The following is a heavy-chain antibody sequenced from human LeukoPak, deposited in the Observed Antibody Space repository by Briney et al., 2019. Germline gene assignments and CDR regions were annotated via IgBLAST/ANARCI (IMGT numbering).Heavy chain of an antibody. CDR2: IWYDGSNK. J-gene: IGHJ4*02. Sequence: GGSLRLSCAASGFTFSSYGMHWVRQAPGKGLEWVAVIWYDGSNKYYVDSVKGRFTISRDNSKNTLYLQMNSLRAEDTAVYYCARDRGDSSRWFTPAGFAYWGQGTLVTVSS. CDR1: GFTFSSYG. CDR3: ARDRGDSSRWFTPAGFAY. D-gene: IGHD6-13*01. V-gene: IGHV3-33*01.